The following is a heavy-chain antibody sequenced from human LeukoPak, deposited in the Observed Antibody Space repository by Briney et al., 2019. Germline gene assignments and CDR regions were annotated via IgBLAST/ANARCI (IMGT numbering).Heavy chain of an antibody. CDR3: ARARIMGATSPYDY. Sequence: VKVSCKASGGPFSSYAISWVRPAPGQGPEWMGGIIPIFGTANYAQKFQGRVTITTEESTSTACMGLGSLRAEDTAVYYCARARIMGATSPYDYWGQGTLVTVSS. D-gene: IGHD1-26*01. CDR2: IIPIFGTA. V-gene: IGHV1-69*13. CDR1: GGPFSSYA. J-gene: IGHJ4*02.